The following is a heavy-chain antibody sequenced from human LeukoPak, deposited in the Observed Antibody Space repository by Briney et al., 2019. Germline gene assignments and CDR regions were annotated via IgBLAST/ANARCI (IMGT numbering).Heavy chain of an antibody. CDR3: AKTARAYEY. D-gene: IGHD2-21*01. CDR1: GFTFSDSY. V-gene: IGHV3-11*01. CDR2: LGGSGRDI. Sequence: PGGSLRLSCVASGFTFSDSYMSWVRQAPGRGLECISYLGGSGRDIKYADSVKGRFTISRDNAKNALYLQMNSLRAEDPAGYYGAKTARAYEYWGQGTQVTVSS. J-gene: IGHJ4*02.